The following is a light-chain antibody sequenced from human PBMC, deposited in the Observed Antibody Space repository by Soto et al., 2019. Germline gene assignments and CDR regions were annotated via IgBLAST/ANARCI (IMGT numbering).Light chain of an antibody. CDR3: QQYKIWPPNT. CDR1: QSVGSN. V-gene: IGKV3-15*01. CDR2: GAS. Sequence: IVMTQSPATLSVSPGERATLSCGASQSVGSNLAWYQQKPGQAPRLLIYGASTRATGIPARFSGNGSVTEFTLTISSLQSEDFAVYYCQQYKIWPPNTFGQGTKLEI. J-gene: IGKJ2*01.